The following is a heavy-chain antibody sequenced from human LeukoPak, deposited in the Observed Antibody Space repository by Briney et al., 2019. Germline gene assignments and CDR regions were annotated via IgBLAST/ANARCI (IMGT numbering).Heavy chain of an antibody. J-gene: IGHJ4*02. D-gene: IGHD6-25*01. CDR3: AKDISAAGG. CDR1: GFTFSTYW. Sequence: GGSLRLSCAASGFTFSTYWMHWVRQAPGKGLVWVSRIDSDGSKTSYAESVKGRFTISRDNAKNSLYLQMNSLRAEDTALYYCAKDISAAGGWGQGTLVTVSS. V-gene: IGHV3-74*03. CDR2: IDSDGSKT.